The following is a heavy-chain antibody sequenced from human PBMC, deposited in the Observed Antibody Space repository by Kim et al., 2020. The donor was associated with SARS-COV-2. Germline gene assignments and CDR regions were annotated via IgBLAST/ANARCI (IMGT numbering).Heavy chain of an antibody. CDR2: IYRNGTT. Sequence: GGSLRLSCAASEFSVSTKTMTWVRQAPGKGLEWVSIIYRNGTTYYADSVKGRFTTSRTTSKNTLYLQMDNLRAADTAVYYCAGDNYNNYWYKYWGQDTLGTVSA. J-gene: IGHJ1*01. V-gene: IGHV3-53*01. CDR1: EFSVSTKT. D-gene: IGHD1-20*01. CDR3: AGDNYNNYWYKY.